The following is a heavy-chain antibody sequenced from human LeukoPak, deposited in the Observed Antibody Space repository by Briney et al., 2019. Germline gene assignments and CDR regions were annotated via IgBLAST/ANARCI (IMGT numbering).Heavy chain of an antibody. D-gene: IGHD1-26*01. CDR3: AKVPLCGGYLYFDY. CDR1: GFTFSSYA. CDR2: ISGSGGST. V-gene: IGHV3-23*01. J-gene: IGHJ4*01. Sequence: GGSLRLSCAASGFTFSSYAMSGVRQAPGKGLEWVSAISGSGGSTYYADSVKGRFTISRDNSKNTLYLQMNSLRSEDTAVYYCAKVPLCGGYLYFDYWGHGTLVTVSS.